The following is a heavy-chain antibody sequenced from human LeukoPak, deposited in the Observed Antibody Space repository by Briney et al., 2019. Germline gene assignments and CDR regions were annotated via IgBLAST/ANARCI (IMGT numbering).Heavy chain of an antibody. J-gene: IGHJ2*01. CDR1: GGSFSGYY. D-gene: IGHD2-15*01. Sequence: SETLSLTCAVYGGSFSGYYWSWIRQPPGKGLEWIGEINHSGSTNYNPSLKSRVTISVDTSKNQSSLKLSSVTAADTAVYYCARGSSLGYFDLWGRGTLVTVSS. CDR3: ARGSSLGYFDL. CDR2: INHSGST. V-gene: IGHV4-34*01.